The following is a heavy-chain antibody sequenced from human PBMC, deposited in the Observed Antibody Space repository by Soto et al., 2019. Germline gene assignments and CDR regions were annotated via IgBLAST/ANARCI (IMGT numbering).Heavy chain of an antibody. CDR3: SRGHYWFDP. V-gene: IGHV1-8*01. J-gene: IGHJ5*02. CDR2: INHNSGNT. CDR1: GYTFTNYD. Sequence: DSVKISCKASGYTFTNYDITWVRQATGQGLEWMGWINHNSGNTAYAQNFQGRVNMTRDASISTAYMELSSLRSEDTAVYYCSRGHYWFDPWGQGSPVTVSS.